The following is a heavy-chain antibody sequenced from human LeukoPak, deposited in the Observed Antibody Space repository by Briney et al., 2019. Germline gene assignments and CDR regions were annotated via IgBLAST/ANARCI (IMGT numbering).Heavy chain of an antibody. CDR1: GYTFTSYG. D-gene: IGHD2-21*01. CDR2: ISAYNGNT. Sequence: ASVKVSCKASGYTFTSYGISWVRQAHGQGLEWMGWISAYNGNTNYAQKLQGRVTMTTDTSTSTAYMELRSLRSDDTAVYYCARDCGGDCYGYYFDYWGQGTLVTVSS. V-gene: IGHV1-18*01. J-gene: IGHJ4*02. CDR3: ARDCGGDCYGYYFDY.